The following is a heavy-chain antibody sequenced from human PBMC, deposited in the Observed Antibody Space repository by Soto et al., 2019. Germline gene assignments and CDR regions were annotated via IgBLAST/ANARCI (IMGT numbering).Heavy chain of an antibody. CDR3: AKVHSTSRSFDD. Sequence: XGALRLPCSPPGFTFHISPMTWVRQAPGKGLGWVSTSGFTGRTTYDADSVKGRFTVSRDNSKDTVDLQMSSMRAEDTAVYYCAKVHSTSRSFDDWGQGTLVTVSS. J-gene: IGHJ4*02. V-gene: IGHV3-23*01. CDR1: GFTFHISP. CDR2: SGFTGRTT. D-gene: IGHD6-6*01.